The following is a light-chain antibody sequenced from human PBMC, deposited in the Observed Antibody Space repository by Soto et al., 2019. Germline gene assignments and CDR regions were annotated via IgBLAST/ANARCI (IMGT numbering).Light chain of an antibody. CDR2: GAS. J-gene: IGKJ1*01. CDR1: QSVSSN. V-gene: IGKV3-15*01. CDR3: LQYHSYWT. Sequence: EIVMTQSPATLSVSPGERATLSCRASQSVSSNLAWYQQKPGQAPRLLIYGASTRATGIPARFSGSGSGTEFTLTISSLQSEDFATYYCLQYHSYWTFGQGTKVEFK.